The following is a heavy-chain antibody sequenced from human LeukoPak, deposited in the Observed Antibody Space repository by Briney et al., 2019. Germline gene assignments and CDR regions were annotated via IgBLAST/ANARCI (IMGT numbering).Heavy chain of an antibody. D-gene: IGHD4/OR15-4a*01. Sequence: ASVKVSCKASGYTFTSYGISWVRQAPGQGLEWMGWISAYNGNTNYAQKFQGRVTITADESTSTAYMELSSLRSEDTAVYYCARVANGIWGQGTLVTVSS. CDR3: ARVANGI. CDR2: ISAYNGNT. CDR1: GYTFTSYG. J-gene: IGHJ4*02. V-gene: IGHV1-18*01.